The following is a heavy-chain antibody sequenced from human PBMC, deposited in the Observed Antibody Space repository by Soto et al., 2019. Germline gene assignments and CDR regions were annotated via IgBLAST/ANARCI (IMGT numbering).Heavy chain of an antibody. Sequence: PSETLSLTCTVSGGSISSDSYYWGWIRQSPGKGLEWIASISHSGSTYYNPTLKSRLIISVDTSKSQFSLKLTSVTAADTAVYYCARDKITGLFDYWGQGTLVTVSS. J-gene: IGHJ4*02. CDR3: ARDKITGLFDY. D-gene: IGHD2-8*02. V-gene: IGHV4-39*02. CDR1: GGSISSDSYY. CDR2: ISHSGST.